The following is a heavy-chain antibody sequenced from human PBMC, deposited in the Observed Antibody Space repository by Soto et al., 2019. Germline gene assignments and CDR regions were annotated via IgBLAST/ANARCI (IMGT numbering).Heavy chain of an antibody. V-gene: IGHV1-3*01. Sequence: ASVKVSCKASGYTFTSYAMHWVRQAPGQRLEWMGWINAGNGNTKYSQKFQGRATITRDTSASTAYMELSSLRSEDTAVYYCARDRYDSSQPVEYFQHWGQGTLVTVPS. CDR3: ARDRYDSSQPVEYFQH. CDR1: GYTFTSYA. D-gene: IGHD3-22*01. J-gene: IGHJ1*01. CDR2: INAGNGNT.